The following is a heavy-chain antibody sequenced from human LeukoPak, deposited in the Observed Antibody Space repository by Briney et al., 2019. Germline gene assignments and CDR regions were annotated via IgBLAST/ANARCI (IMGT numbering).Heavy chain of an antibody. V-gene: IGHV4-59*01. CDR2: IYYSGST. Sequence: SETLSLTCTISGDSINNYYWSWIRQPPGKGLEWIGYIYYSGSTNYNPSLKSRVTISVDTSKNQFSLKLASVTAADTAVYYCARFVLGYDPNAFVIWGQGTMVTVSS. J-gene: IGHJ3*02. CDR1: GDSINNYY. D-gene: IGHD2-2*01. CDR3: ARFVLGYDPNAFVI.